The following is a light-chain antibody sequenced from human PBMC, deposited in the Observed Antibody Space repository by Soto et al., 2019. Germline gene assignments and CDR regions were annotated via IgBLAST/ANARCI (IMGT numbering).Light chain of an antibody. J-gene: IGKJ3*01. CDR1: QDIRNN. CDR2: SAS. CDR3: QKCDAAPFT. Sequence: DIQMTQSPSSLSAAVGDSVTITCRASQDIRNNLAWYQQKPGKLPHLLIYSASTLHSGVPSRFSGSGSGTEFILTISSLQPEDVGTYYCQKCDAAPFTFGPGTTVDIK. V-gene: IGKV1-27*01.